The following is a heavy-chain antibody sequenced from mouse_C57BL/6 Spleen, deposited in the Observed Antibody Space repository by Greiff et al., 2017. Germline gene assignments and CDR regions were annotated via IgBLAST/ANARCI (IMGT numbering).Heavy chain of an antibody. CDR1: GFTFSDYG. J-gene: IGHJ2*01. V-gene: IGHV5-17*01. CDR3: ARSSTYAFFFDD. D-gene: IGHD5-1*01. Sequence: EVKLMESGGGLVQPGGSLKLSCAASGFTFSDYGMHWVRQAPEKGLEWVAHISSGSSTIYYADTVKGRFTISRDNAKNTLFLQMTSLRSEDTAMYYCARSSTYAFFFDDWGQGTTLTVSS. CDR2: ISSGSSTI.